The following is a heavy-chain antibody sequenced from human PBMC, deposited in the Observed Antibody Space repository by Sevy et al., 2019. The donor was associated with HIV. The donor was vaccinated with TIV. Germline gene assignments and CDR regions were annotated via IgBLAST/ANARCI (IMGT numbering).Heavy chain of an antibody. CDR2: VSFDGGSK. J-gene: IGHJ3*02. CDR1: GFTFNNFP. CDR3: VRERARSITFDI. Sequence: GGSLRLSCEASGFTFNNFPIHWVRQAPGKGLEWVAVVSFDGGSKYHADSVRGRFTVSRDNSKNTVYLQLNSLRAEDTAVYYCVRERARSITFDIWGQGTLVTVSS. D-gene: IGHD3-16*01. V-gene: IGHV3-30-3*01.